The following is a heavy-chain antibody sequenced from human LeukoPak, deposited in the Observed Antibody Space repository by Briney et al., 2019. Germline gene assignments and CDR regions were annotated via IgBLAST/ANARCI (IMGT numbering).Heavy chain of an antibody. CDR2: THYSGTG. J-gene: IGHJ4*02. V-gene: IGHV4-59*01. CDR1: GGPIIASY. D-gene: IGHD3-22*01. Sequence: PSETLSLTCAVSGGPIIASYWSWIRQPPGKGLEWIGYTHYSGTGNYNPSLKSRVTISIDTSKNRFSLRLTSVTAADPAVYYCARVRFYDTTGYSTSYYLDYWGQGALVTVSS. CDR3: ARVRFYDTTGYSTSYYLDY.